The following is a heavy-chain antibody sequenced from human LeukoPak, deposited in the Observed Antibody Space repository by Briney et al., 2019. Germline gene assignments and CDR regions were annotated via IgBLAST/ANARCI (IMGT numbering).Heavy chain of an antibody. CDR3: ACRDLSSTWSYR. CDR2: IYHGDSRT. Sequence: ESLKISCKGVGYSFTNYWIGWVRQMPGKGMEWMGVIYHGDSRTRYNPSFQGQVTISVDKSISTAYLQWVSLKASDTAMYYCACRDLSSTWSYRWGQGTLVTVSS. J-gene: IGHJ5*02. V-gene: IGHV5-51*01. D-gene: IGHD6-13*01. CDR1: GYSFTNYW.